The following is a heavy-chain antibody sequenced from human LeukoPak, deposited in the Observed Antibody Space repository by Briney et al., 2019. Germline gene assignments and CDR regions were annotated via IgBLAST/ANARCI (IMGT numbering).Heavy chain of an antibody. CDR3: ARSQLLDNWFDP. D-gene: IGHD2-2*01. Sequence: GESLKISCNSSGYIYTSYWIGWVRQMPGKGLEWMGIIYPGDSDTRYSPSFQGQVTISADKSISTAYLQWSSLKASDTAMYYCARSQLLDNWFDPWGQGTLVTVSS. J-gene: IGHJ5*02. CDR2: IYPGDSDT. V-gene: IGHV5-51*01. CDR1: GYIYTSYW.